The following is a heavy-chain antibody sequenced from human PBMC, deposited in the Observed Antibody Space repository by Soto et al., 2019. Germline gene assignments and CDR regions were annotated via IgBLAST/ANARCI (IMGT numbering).Heavy chain of an antibody. J-gene: IGHJ4*02. V-gene: IGHV3-21*06. Sequence: LRLSCTVSGFAFNNYGINWVRQAPGKGLEWVSSISKSDYTYYSDSVKGRFTTSRDNAKNTLFLQMSSLRAEDTALYYCATLVVRGISTGWPHWGQGTLVTVSS. D-gene: IGHD6-19*01. CDR2: ISKSDYT. CDR3: ATLVVRGISTGWPH. CDR1: GFAFNNYG.